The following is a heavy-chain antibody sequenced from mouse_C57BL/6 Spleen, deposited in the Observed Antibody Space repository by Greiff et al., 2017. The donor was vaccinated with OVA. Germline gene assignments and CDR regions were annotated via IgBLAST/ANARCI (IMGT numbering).Heavy chain of an antibody. V-gene: IGHV10-1*01. J-gene: IGHJ4*01. D-gene: IGHD2-5*01. CDR2: IRSKSNNYAT. CDR1: GFSFNTYA. CDR3: VRQGYSNYGGYDAMDY. Sequence: DAGGGLVQPKGSLKLSCAASGFSFNTYAMNWLRQAPGKRLEWVARIRSKSNNYATYYVDSVKERFTISRDDSESMLYLQMNNLKTEDTAMYYCVRQGYSNYGGYDAMDYWGQGTSVTVSS.